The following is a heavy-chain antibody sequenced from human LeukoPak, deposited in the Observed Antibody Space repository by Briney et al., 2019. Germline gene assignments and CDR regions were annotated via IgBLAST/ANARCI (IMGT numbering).Heavy chain of an antibody. J-gene: IGHJ4*02. Sequence: GGSLRLSCAASGFTVSSNYMSWVRQAPGKGLEWVSVIYSGGSTYYADSVKGRFTISRDNSKNTLYLQMNSLRAEDTAVYYCARGTDIDRLFDYWGQGTLVTVSS. CDR3: ARGTDIDRLFDY. CDR1: GFTVSSNY. CDR2: IYSGGST. V-gene: IGHV3-53*01.